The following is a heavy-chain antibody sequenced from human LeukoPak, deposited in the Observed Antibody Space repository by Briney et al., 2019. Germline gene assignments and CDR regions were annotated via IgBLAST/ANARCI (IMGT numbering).Heavy chain of an antibody. Sequence: GGSLRLSCAASGFTFSSYAMHWVRQAPGKGLEWVAVISYDGNNKYYADSVKGRATISRDNSKNMLYLQMNSLRADDTAIYYCARIGLTTSNFDYWGQGTLVTVSS. CDR3: ARIGLTTSNFDY. V-gene: IGHV3-30-3*01. D-gene: IGHD3-3*01. CDR2: ISYDGNNK. J-gene: IGHJ4*02. CDR1: GFTFSSYA.